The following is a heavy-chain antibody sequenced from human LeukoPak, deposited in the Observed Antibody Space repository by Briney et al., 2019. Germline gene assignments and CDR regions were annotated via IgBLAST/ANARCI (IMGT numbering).Heavy chain of an antibody. CDR1: GGTFSSYA. D-gene: IGHD3-10*01. J-gene: IGHJ4*02. CDR3: ARGTYYYGSGSYNYFDY. CDR2: IIPIFGTA. Sequence: SVKVSCKASGGTFSSYAISWVRQAPGQGLEWMGGIIPIFGTANYAQKFQGRVTITTDESTSTAYMELSSLRSDDTAVYYCARGTYYYGSGSYNYFDYWGQGTLVTVSS. V-gene: IGHV1-69*05.